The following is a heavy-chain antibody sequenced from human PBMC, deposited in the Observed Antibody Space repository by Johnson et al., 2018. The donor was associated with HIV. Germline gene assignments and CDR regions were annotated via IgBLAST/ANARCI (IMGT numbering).Heavy chain of an antibody. CDR3: ARAYDSSGYYYGGDAFDI. D-gene: IGHD3-22*01. V-gene: IGHV3-66*02. Sequence: VQLVESGGGLVQPGGSLRLSCAASGFTVSSNYMSWVRQAPGKGLEWVSVIYSGGSTYYADSVKGRFTISRDNSKSTLYLQMNSLRAEDTAVYYCARAYDSSGYYYGGDAFDIWGQGTMVTVSS. CDR2: IYSGGST. J-gene: IGHJ3*02. CDR1: GFTVSSNY.